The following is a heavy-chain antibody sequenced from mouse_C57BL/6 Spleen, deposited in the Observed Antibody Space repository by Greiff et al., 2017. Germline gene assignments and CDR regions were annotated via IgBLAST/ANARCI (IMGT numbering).Heavy chain of an antibody. CDR1: GYTFTSYW. CDR2: IDPSDSYT. D-gene: IGHD2-3*01. Sequence: QVQLQQPGAELVMPGASVKLSCKASGYTFTSYWMHWVKQRPGQGLEWIGAIDPSDSYTNYNQKFKGKSTLTVDKSSSTAYMQLSSLTSEDSAVYYCARSDDGYDYWGQGTSLTVSS. J-gene: IGHJ2*02. CDR3: ARSDDGYDY. V-gene: IGHV1-69*01.